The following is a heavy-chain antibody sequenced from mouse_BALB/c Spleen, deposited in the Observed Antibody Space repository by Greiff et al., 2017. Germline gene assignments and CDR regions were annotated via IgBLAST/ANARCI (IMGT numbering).Heavy chain of an antibody. Sequence: VHVKQSGPELVKPGASVKMSCKASGYTFTSYVMHWVKQKPGQGLEWIGYINPYNDGTKYNEKFKGKATLTSDKSSSTAYMELSSLTSEDSAVYYCATGFAYWGQGTLVTVSA. CDR3: ATGFAY. J-gene: IGHJ3*01. CDR2: INPYNDGT. V-gene: IGHV1-14*01. CDR1: GYTFTSYV.